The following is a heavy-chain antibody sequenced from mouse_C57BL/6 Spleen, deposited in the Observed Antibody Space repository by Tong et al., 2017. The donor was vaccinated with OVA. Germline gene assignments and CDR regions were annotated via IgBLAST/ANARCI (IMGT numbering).Heavy chain of an antibody. CDR3: GSAHYLGSRDY. CDR1: GFTFSSYA. J-gene: IGHJ2*02. V-gene: IGHV5-4*01. D-gene: IGHD1-1*01. Sequence: EVQLQESGGALVQPGASLKLSCAASGFTFSSYAMSWVRQTPEKRLEWVATISDGGSYTYYPDNVKGRFTISRDNAKNNLYLQMSHLKSEDTSMYYCGSAHYLGSRDYWGQGSYLRVAS. CDR2: ISDGGSYT.